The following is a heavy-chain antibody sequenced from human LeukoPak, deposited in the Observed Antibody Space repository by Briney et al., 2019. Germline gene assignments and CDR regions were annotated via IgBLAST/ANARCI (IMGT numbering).Heavy chain of an antibody. V-gene: IGHV1-69*05. D-gene: IGHD6-19*01. Sequence: GASVKVSCKASGGTFSSYAISWVRQALGQGLEWMGRIIPMFGTANYAQKFQGRVTITTDESTSTAYMELSSLRSEDTAVYYCAIIRVADFFDYWGQGTLVTVSS. CDR1: GGTFSSYA. CDR3: AIIRVADFFDY. CDR2: IIPMFGTA. J-gene: IGHJ4*02.